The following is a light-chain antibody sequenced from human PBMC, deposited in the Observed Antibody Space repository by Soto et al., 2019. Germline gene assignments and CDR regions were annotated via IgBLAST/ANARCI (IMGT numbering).Light chain of an antibody. J-gene: IGKJ5*01. CDR3: QKYNRAPRT. Sequence: DIQMTQSPSSLSASVGDRVTITCRASQSISNYLDWYQQKPGKAPKLLIYAASTLQSGVPSRFSGSGSGTDFTLTISSLQPEDVATYYCQKYNRAPRTFGQGTRLEIK. CDR2: AAS. CDR1: QSISNY. V-gene: IGKV1-27*01.